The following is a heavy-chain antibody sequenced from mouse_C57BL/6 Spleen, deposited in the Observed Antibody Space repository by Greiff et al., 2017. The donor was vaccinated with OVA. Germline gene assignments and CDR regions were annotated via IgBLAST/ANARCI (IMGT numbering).Heavy chain of an antibody. CDR3: ARHEGHGNYSYWYFDV. V-gene: IGHV1-62-2*01. J-gene: IGHJ1*03. CDR1: GYTFTEYT. D-gene: IGHD2-1*01. CDR2: FYPGSGSI. Sequence: VMLVESGAELVKPGASVKLSCKASGYTFTEYTIHWVKQRSGQGLEWIGWFYPGSGSIKYNEKFKDKATLTADKSSSTVYMELSRLTSEDSAVYFCARHEGHGNYSYWYFDVWGTGTTVTVSS.